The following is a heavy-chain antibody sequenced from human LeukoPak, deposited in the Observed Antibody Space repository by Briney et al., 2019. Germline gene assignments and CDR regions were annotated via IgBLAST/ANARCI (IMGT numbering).Heavy chain of an antibody. CDR1: GLTFSSSW. V-gene: IGHV3-7*01. Sequence: GGSLRLSCAVSGLTFSSSWMDWVRQAPGKGLEWVASINPDGIKRYSADSVKGRFTISRDNARNSLYLQMDSLRVEDTAFYYCARDLAXSRLDYWGQGXXXTXSS. J-gene: IGHJ4*02. D-gene: IGHD5-12*01. CDR2: INPDGIKR. CDR3: ARDLAXSRLDY.